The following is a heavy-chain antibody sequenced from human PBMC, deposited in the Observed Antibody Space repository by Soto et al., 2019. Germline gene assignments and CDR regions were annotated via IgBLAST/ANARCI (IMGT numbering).Heavy chain of an antibody. Sequence: GASVKVSCKASGYTFTGYYMHWVRQAPGQGLEWMGWINPNSGGTNYARKFQGWVTMTRDTSISTAYMELSRLRSDDTAVYYCARDLERITIFGVVSTRFGMDVWGQGTTVTVSS. J-gene: IGHJ6*02. V-gene: IGHV1-2*04. CDR2: INPNSGGT. CDR1: GYTFTGYY. D-gene: IGHD3-3*01. CDR3: ARDLERITIFGVVSTRFGMDV.